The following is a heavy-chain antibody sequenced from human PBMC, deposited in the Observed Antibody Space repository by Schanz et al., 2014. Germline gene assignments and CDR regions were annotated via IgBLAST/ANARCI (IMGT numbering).Heavy chain of an antibody. CDR3: AKGRFGELSAFDI. CDR2: ISASGGTT. J-gene: IGHJ3*02. V-gene: IGHV3-23*01. Sequence: DVQLLESGGGLVQPGGSLRLSCAASGFTFSSYAMTWVRQAPGMGLEWVSAISASGGTTYYADSVKGRFTISRDNSKNTLYLQMNSLRAEDTAVYYCAKGRFGELSAFDIWGQGTMVTVSS. D-gene: IGHD3-10*01. CDR1: GFTFSSYA.